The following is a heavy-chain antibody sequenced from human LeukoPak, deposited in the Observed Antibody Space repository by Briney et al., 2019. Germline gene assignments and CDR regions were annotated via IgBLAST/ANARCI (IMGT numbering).Heavy chain of an antibody. D-gene: IGHD6-13*01. CDR1: GGSLSGYY. J-gene: IGHJ6*03. V-gene: IGHV4-34*01. CDR2: INHSGST. CDR3: ARTTEAHSWRTRYYDYYMDV. Sequence: SETLSLTCAVYGGSLSGYYWSWIRQPPGKGLEWIGEINHSGSTNYNPSLKSRVTISVDTSKNQFSLKLRSVTAADTAVYYCARTTEAHSWRTRYYDYYMDVWGKGTTVTVSS.